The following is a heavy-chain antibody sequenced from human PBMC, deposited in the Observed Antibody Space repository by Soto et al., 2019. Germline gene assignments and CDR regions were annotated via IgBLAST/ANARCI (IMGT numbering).Heavy chain of an antibody. CDR3: ARYCGSGSRDS. D-gene: IGHD3-10*01. Sequence: EVQLVESGGGLVKPGGSLRLSCAASGFTFSNYNMDWVRQAPGKGLEWVSSISSNTYYIYYADSVKGRFTISRDNAKNSLFLQMNSLRAEDTAVYYCARYCGSGSRDSWGQGTLVTVSS. J-gene: IGHJ4*02. CDR2: ISSNTYYI. CDR1: GFTFSNYN. V-gene: IGHV3-21*01.